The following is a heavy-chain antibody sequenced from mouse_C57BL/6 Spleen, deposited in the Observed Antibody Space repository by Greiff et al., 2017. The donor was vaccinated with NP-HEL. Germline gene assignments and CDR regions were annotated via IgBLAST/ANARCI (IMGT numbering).Heavy chain of an antibody. J-gene: IGHJ4*01. Sequence: EVQLQQSGPVLVKPGASVKMSCKASGYTFTDYSMNWVKQSHGKSLEWIGVINPYNGGTSYNQKFKGKATLTVDKSSSTAYMELNSLTSEDSAVYYWARGGDYAPYYAMDYWGQGTSVTVAS. CDR2: INPYNGGT. D-gene: IGHD2-4*01. CDR1: GYTFTDYS. V-gene: IGHV1-19*01. CDR3: ARGGDYAPYYAMDY.